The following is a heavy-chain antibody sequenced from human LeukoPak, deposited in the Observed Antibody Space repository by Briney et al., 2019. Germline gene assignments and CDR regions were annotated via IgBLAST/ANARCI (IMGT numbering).Heavy chain of an antibody. J-gene: IGHJ4*02. Sequence: GGSLRLSCSTSGFTFSSYAMHWVRQAPGKGLQYVSAISTDGGHTYYADSVKGRFTISRDNSKNTLHLQMSSLRAEDTAVYYCVKGGRYSGSSADYWGQGTLVTVSS. V-gene: IGHV3-64D*09. CDR2: ISTDGGHT. CDR1: GFTFSSYA. D-gene: IGHD6-6*01. CDR3: VKGGRYSGSSADY.